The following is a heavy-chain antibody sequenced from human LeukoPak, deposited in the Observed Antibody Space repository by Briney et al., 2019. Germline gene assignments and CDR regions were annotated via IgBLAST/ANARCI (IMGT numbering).Heavy chain of an antibody. CDR2: IKEDGSVT. J-gene: IGHJ5*01. CDR3: LRWRGHAFFES. V-gene: IGHV3-7*05. Sequence: GGSLRLSCAASGFTFSTYRTTWVRQPPGKGLEWVAHIKEDGSVTEYSESVKGRFTVSRDNAKNSLYLQMNTLRAEDTAVYYCLRWRGHAFFESWGQGTLVTVSS. D-gene: IGHD3-16*01. CDR1: GFTFSTYR.